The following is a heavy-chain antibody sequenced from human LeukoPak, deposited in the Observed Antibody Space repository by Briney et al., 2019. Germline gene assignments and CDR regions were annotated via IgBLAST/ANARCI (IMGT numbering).Heavy chain of an antibody. CDR2: ISGYNGNT. CDR1: GYTFTSYA. Sequence: ASVKVSCKASGYTFTSYAISWVRQAPGQGLEWMGWISGYNGNTKYAQKVQGRVTMTTDTSTSTAYMELRSLRSDDTAVYYWARGYSYGSDYYYGMDVWGQGTTVTVSS. CDR3: ARGYSYGSDYYYGMDV. V-gene: IGHV1-18*01. J-gene: IGHJ6*02. D-gene: IGHD5-18*01.